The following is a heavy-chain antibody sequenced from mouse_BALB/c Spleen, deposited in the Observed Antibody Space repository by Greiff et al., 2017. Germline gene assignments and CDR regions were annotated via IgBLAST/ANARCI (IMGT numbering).Heavy chain of an antibody. CDR2: IYPGDGDT. CDR3: ARDHMITTGAWFAY. Sequence: QVQLQQPGAELVRPGASVKLSCKASGYSFTSYWMNWVKQRPGQGLEWIGRIYPGDGDTNYNGKFKGKATLTADKSSSTAYMQLSSLTSVDSAVYFCARDHMITTGAWFAYWGQGTLVTVSA. J-gene: IGHJ3*01. CDR1: GYSFTSYW. D-gene: IGHD2-4*01. V-gene: IGHV1-80*01.